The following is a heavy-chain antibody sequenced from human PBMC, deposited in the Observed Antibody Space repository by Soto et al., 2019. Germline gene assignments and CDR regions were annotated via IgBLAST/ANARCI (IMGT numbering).Heavy chain of an antibody. J-gene: IGHJ4*02. CDR3: AKDQGPVVVAANVDY. CDR1: GFTFSSYG. D-gene: IGHD2-15*01. Sequence: QVQLVESGGGVVQPGRSLRLSCAASGFTFSSYGMHWVRQAPGKGLEWVAVISYDGSNKYYADSVKGRFTISRDNSRNTLYPQMNSLRAEDTAVYYCAKDQGPVVVAANVDYWGQGTLVTVSS. CDR2: ISYDGSNK. V-gene: IGHV3-30*18.